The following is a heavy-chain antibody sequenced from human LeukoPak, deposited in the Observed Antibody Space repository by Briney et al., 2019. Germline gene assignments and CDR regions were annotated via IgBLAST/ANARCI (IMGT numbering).Heavy chain of an antibody. J-gene: IGHJ5*02. CDR1: GESVSRNDAA. CDR3: GRDLWPAAPHWFDP. Sequence: SRTLSLTCAISGESVSRNDAAWSWIRQSPSRGLEWLGRTYYRSQWYSEYAVSVKSRISINADTSKNQISLQLNSVTPEDTAVYYCGRDLWPAAPHWFDPWGQGSQVTVSS. CDR2: TYYRSQWYS. D-gene: IGHD6-25*01. V-gene: IGHV6-1*01.